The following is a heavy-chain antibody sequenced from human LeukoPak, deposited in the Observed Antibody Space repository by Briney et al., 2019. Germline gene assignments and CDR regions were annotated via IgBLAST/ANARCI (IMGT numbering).Heavy chain of an antibody. CDR1: GFTFSHYG. V-gene: IGHV3-33*05. D-gene: IGHD2-21*01. CDR2: IQNDASTG. Sequence: GSLRLSCTASGFTFSHYGMHWVRQAPGKGLEWVAVIQNDASTGNYVDSVKGRFTISRDNSENTVFLQMDSLRVEDAAVYYCARELSQIVWGGLDFGGQGTLVSVSS. CDR3: ARELSQIVWGGLDF. J-gene: IGHJ4*02.